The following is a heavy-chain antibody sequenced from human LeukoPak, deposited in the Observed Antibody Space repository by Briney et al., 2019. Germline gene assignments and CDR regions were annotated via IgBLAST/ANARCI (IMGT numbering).Heavy chain of an antibody. CDR1: GFTFSYYT. CDR3: ARDDVAWNDVHWFDP. J-gene: IGHJ5*02. CDR2: INSIGSYM. V-gene: IGHV3-21*01. Sequence: GGSLRLSCAASGFTFSYYTMNWVRQTPGKGLEWVSSINSIGSYMYYADSVKGRFTISRDNARDSLYLQMSSLRAEDTAVYYCARDDVAWNDVHWFDPWGQGTLVTVSS. D-gene: IGHD1-1*01.